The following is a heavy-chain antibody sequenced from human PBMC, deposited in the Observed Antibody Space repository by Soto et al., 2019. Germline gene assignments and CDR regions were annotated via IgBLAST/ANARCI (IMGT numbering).Heavy chain of an antibody. CDR3: AWTTKDSSGWYEDS. CDR1: GGSFRGYH. Sequence: SETLFLTCAVYGGSFRGYHWSWIRPPPGKGLEGIGEINHSGSTGDNPSLKSRVTISVDTSKNQLSLKLGSVTAADTAVYYCAWTTKDSSGWYEDSWAQGTLVTVSS. D-gene: IGHD6-19*01. V-gene: IGHV4-34*01. CDR2: INHSGST. J-gene: IGHJ4*02.